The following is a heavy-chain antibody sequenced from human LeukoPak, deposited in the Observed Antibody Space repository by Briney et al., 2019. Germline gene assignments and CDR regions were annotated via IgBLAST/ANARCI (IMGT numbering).Heavy chain of an antibody. CDR1: GFTFSSYS. V-gene: IGHV3-21*01. D-gene: IGHD3-22*01. J-gene: IGHJ6*02. CDR2: ISISSGNT. Sequence: PGGSLRLSCAASGFTFSSYSMNWVRQAPGKGLEWVSAISISSGNTYYADSVKGRFTISRDNAKNSLYLQMNSLRAEDTAVYYCESALDYYDSSPSPYGMDVWGQGTTVTVSS. CDR3: ESALDYYDSSPSPYGMDV.